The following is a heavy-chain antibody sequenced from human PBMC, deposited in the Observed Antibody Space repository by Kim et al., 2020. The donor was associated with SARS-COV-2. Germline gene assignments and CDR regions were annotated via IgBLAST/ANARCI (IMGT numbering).Heavy chain of an antibody. Sequence: SPTYHPPLKSRVTISVDTSRHQVSLTLSSVTAADTAVYYCARDNYYGMDVWGQGTTVTVSS. CDR3: ARDNYYGMDV. V-gene: IGHV4-59*01. CDR2: SP. J-gene: IGHJ6*02.